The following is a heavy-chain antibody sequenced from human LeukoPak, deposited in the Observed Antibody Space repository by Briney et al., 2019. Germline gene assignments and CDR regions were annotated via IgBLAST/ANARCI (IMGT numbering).Heavy chain of an antibody. Sequence: GASVKVSCKASGYTFTGYYMHWVRQAPGQGLEWMGWINPNSGGTNYAQKFQGRVTMTRDTSISTAYTELSRLRSDDTAVYYCARDDGDYFYYFDYWGQGTLVTVSS. CDR3: ARDDGDYFYYFDY. J-gene: IGHJ4*02. D-gene: IGHD4-17*01. V-gene: IGHV1-2*02. CDR2: INPNSGGT. CDR1: GYTFTGYY.